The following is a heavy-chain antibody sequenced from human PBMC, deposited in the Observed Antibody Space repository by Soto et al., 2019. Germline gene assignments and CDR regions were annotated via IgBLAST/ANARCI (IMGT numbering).Heavy chain of an antibody. Sequence: QVQLQESGPGLVKPSQTLSLTCTVSGGSISSGGYYWSWIRQHPGKGLKWIGYIYYSGSTYYNPSLKSRVTISVDTSKNQFSLMLSSVTAADTAVYYCARLAPAQTKNNWFDPWGQGSLVAVSS. CDR2: IYYSGST. V-gene: IGHV4-31*03. J-gene: IGHJ5*02. CDR1: GGSISSGGYY. CDR3: ARLAPAQTKNNWFDP.